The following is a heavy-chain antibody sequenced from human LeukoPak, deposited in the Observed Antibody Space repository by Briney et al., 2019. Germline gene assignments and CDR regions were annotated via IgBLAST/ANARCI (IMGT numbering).Heavy chain of an antibody. J-gene: IGHJ5*02. CDR1: GGTLSRFA. Sequence: SVKVSCKASGGTLSRFAISWVRQAPGQGLEWMGGIIAIFGTANYAQKFQGRVTITADESTSTAYLELSSLTSEDTAVYYCARVVTPRYCSSPSCYWKGWFDPWGQGTLVTVSS. D-gene: IGHD2-2*01. CDR3: ARVVTPRYCSSPSCYWKGWFDP. CDR2: IIAIFGTA. V-gene: IGHV1-69*13.